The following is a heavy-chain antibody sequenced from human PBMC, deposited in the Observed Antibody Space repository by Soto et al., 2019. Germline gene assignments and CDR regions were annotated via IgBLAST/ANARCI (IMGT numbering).Heavy chain of an antibody. Sequence: GSLRLSCAASGFTFSSYAMHWVRQAPGKGLEWVAVISYDGSNKYYADSVKGRFTISRDNSKNTLYLQMNSLRAEDTAVYYCARELWRDIVVVPAANHYYYGMDVWGQGNTVTVSS. CDR3: ARELWRDIVVVPAANHYYYGMDV. D-gene: IGHD2-2*01. CDR2: ISYDGSNK. CDR1: GFTFSSYA. J-gene: IGHJ6*02. V-gene: IGHV3-30-3*01.